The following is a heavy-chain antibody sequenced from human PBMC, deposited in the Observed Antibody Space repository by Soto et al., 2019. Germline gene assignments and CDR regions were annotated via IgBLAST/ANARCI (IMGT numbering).Heavy chain of an antibody. J-gene: IGHJ4*02. Sequence: EVQLVESGGGLVQPGGSLRLSCAASGYIFSTYAIHWVRQAPGKGLEYVSVINSNGGSTFYANSVKGRFIISRDNSNNMVYLQMESLRVDDTAIYYCARAPGYSGYDALDHWGQGTLVTVSS. CDR3: ARAPGYSGYDALDH. D-gene: IGHD5-12*01. CDR2: INSNGGST. CDR1: GYIFSTYA. V-gene: IGHV3-64*01.